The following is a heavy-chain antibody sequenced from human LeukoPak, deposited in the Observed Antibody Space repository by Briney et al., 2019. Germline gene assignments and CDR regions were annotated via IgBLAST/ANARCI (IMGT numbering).Heavy chain of an antibody. J-gene: IGHJ4*02. D-gene: IGHD6-19*01. CDR3: ASWTDSSGWSGEVFDY. CDR1: GFTFSSYA. CDR2: ISSNGGST. Sequence: PGGSLRLSCAASGFTFSSYAMHWVRQAPGKGLEYVSAISSNGGSTYYANSVKGRFTISRDNSKNTLYLQMGSLRAEDMAVYYCASWTDSSGWSGEVFDYWGQGTLVTVSS. V-gene: IGHV3-64*01.